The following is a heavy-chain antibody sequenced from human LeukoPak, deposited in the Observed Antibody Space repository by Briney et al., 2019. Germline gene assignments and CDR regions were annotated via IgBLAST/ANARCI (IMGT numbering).Heavy chain of an antibody. Sequence: KSSETLSLTCTVSGGSISSSSYYWGWIRQPPGKGLEWIVSIYYSGSTYYNPSLKSRVTISVYTSKNQFSLKLSSVTAADTAVYYCARAPRGYTNGVCYFGWTFDYWGQGTLVTVSS. CDR3: ARAPRGYTNGVCYFGWTFDY. J-gene: IGHJ4*02. CDR2: IYYSGST. V-gene: IGHV4-39*07. CDR1: GGSISSSSYY. D-gene: IGHD2-8*01.